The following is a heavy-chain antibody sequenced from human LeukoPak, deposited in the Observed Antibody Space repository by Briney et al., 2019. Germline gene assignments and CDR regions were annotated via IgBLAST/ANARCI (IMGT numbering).Heavy chain of an antibody. J-gene: IGHJ2*01. CDR2: ISSSGSTI. Sequence: SGGSLRLSCAASGFTFSSYEMNWVRQAPGKGLEWVSYISSSGSTIYYADSVKGRFTISRDNAKNSLYLQMNSLRAEDTAVYYCARGPGGEAAAGYWYFDLWGRGTLVTVSS. CDR3: ARGPGGEAAAGYWYFDL. CDR1: GFTFSSYE. D-gene: IGHD6-13*01. V-gene: IGHV3-48*03.